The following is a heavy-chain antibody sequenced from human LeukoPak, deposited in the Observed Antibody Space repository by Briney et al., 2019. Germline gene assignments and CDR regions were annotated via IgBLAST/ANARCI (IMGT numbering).Heavy chain of an antibody. V-gene: IGHV4-39*07. CDR3: ARDDYGSNGMDV. J-gene: IGHJ6*02. CDR1: GGSISRSSYY. Sequence: SETLSLTCTVSGGSISRSSYYWGWIRQPPGKGLEWIGSIYYSGSTYYNPSPKSRVTISVDTSKNQFSLKLSSVTAADTAVYYCARDDYGSNGMDVWGQGTTVTVSS. CDR2: IYYSGST. D-gene: IGHD4-17*01.